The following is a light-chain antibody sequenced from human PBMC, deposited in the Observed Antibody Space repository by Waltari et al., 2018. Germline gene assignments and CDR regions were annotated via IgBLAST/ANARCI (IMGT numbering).Light chain of an antibody. CDR2: DAA. CDR3: QQTYTSPQN. CDR1: QSITNY. Sequence: DIQLTQSPSSLSASVGARVTITCRASQSITNYLNWYQKKPGKAPQLLIYDAASLQSGVPSRFSGSGSGTDFTLSINGLQPEDFAIYFGQQTYTSPQNFGQGTRV. J-gene: IGKJ1*01. V-gene: IGKV1-39*01.